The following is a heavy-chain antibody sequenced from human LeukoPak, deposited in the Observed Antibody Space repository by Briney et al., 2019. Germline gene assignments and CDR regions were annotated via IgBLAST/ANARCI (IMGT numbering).Heavy chain of an antibody. Sequence: PGGSLRLSCAASGFTFSSYEMNWVRQAPGKGPEWVSYISSSGSTIYYADSVKGRFTISRDNAKNSLYLQMNSLRDEDTAVYYCANLGPPGRDHYLESWGQGTLVTVSS. V-gene: IGHV3-48*03. J-gene: IGHJ4*02. D-gene: IGHD5-24*01. CDR1: GFTFSSYE. CDR3: ANLGPPGRDHYLES. CDR2: ISSSGSTI.